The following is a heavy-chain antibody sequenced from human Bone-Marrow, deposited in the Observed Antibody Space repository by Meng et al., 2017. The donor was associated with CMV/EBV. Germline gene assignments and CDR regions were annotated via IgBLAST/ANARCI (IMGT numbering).Heavy chain of an antibody. CDR3: ARWLYSSSWYHGMDV. Sequence: GGSLRLSCKGSGYSFTSYWIGWVRQMPGKGLEWMGIIYPGDSDTRYSPSFQGQVTTSADKSISTAYLQWSSLKASDTAMYYCARWLYSSSWYHGMDVWGQGTTITVSS. D-gene: IGHD6-13*01. V-gene: IGHV5-51*01. CDR1: GYSFTSYW. J-gene: IGHJ6*02. CDR2: IYPGDSDT.